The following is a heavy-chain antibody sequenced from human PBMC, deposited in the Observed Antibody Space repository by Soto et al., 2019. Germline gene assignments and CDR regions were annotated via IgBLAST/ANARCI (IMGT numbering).Heavy chain of an antibody. Sequence: QVQLVQSGAEVKKPGSSVKVSCKASGGTFSSYTISWVRQAPGQGLEWMGRIIPILGIANYAQKFQGRVTITADKSTSTAYMELSSLRAEDTAVYYCTRDGEGCSSTTDIYRYNYYGMDVWGQGTTVTVSS. CDR1: GGTFSSYT. CDR3: TRDGEGCSSTTDIYRYNYYGMDV. J-gene: IGHJ6*02. CDR2: IIPILGIA. D-gene: IGHD2-2*01. V-gene: IGHV1-69*08.